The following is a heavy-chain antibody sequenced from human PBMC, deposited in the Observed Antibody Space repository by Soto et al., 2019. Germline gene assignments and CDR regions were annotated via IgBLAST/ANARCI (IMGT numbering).Heavy chain of an antibody. CDR2: ISYDGTDE. D-gene: IGHD1-1*01. J-gene: IGHJ4*02. Sequence: QVQLVESGGGVVQPGRSLRLSCAASGFSFSSYGMHWFRQAPGQGLEWVAMISYDGTDEYYADSVKGRFTISRDNSKNAVYLQMNSLRAEDTDVYYCAKQESEWNHHFDYWVQGTLVTVS. CDR3: AKQESEWNHHFDY. CDR1: GFSFSSYG. V-gene: IGHV3-30*18.